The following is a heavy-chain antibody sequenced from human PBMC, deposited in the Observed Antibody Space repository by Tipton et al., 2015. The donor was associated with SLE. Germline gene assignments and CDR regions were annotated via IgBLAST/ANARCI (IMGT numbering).Heavy chain of an antibody. CDR2: IDHTGST. Sequence: TLSLTCSVAGASISRSDYYWGWIRQPPGKGLEWVGEIDHTGSTNYNPSLESRVTISEDTSKNQFSLKLTSVTAADTAVYYCARVLGIHDAFDIWGQGTMVTVSS. CDR3: ARVLGIHDAFDI. D-gene: IGHD1-26*01. CDR1: GASISRSDYY. J-gene: IGHJ3*02. V-gene: IGHV4-39*07.